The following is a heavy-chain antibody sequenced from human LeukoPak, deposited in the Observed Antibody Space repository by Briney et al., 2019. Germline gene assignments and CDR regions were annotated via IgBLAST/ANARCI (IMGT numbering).Heavy chain of an antibody. CDR3: ARDGRTVT. V-gene: IGHV4-31*03. D-gene: IGHD4-17*01. J-gene: IGHJ4*02. Sequence: PSETLSLTCTVSGASISSDGYYWTWIRQHPGKGLEWIGYINYIGRTFYNPSLKSRVTMSVDTSKNKFSLKLSFGTSADTAVYYCARDGRTVTWGQGTLVIVSS. CDR1: GASISSDGYY. CDR2: INYIGRT.